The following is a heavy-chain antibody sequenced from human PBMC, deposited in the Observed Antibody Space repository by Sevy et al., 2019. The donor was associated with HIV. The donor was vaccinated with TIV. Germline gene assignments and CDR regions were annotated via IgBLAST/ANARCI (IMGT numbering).Heavy chain of an antibody. CDR3: ARDGGWCNYAPSDY. J-gene: IGHJ4*02. D-gene: IGHD2-2*01. V-gene: IGHV3-30*03. CDR1: GFSFSSHG. CDR2: ISYDGNKK. Sequence: GGFLRLSCAASGFSFSSHGMHWVRQAPGKGLEWQSVISYDGNKKYYADSVKDRFTISRDNSKNTLYLQMNSLRPEDTAVYYCARDGGWCNYAPSDYWGQGTLVTVSS.